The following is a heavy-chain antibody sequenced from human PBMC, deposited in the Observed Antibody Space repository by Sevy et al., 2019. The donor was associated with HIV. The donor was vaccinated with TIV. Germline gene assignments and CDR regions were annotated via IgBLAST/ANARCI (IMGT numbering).Heavy chain of an antibody. CDR1: GYTLTGHF. V-gene: IGHV1-2*02. J-gene: IGHJ4*02. CDR2: INPDSGDA. D-gene: IGHD5-18*01. Sequence: ASVKVSCKASGYTLTGHFMHWVRQAPGQGLEWLGWINPDSGDAKYAPNFQGRVTVTRDTSITTVYMEWSSLRSDDTAVYYCAAPGGYRYGSLLDYWGQGTLVTVSS. CDR3: AAPGGYRYGSLLDY.